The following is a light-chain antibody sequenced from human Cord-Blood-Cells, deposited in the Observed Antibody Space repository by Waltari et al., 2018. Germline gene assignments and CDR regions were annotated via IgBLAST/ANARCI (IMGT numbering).Light chain of an antibody. V-gene: IGKV1-5*03. CDR2: KAS. CDR3: QQYNGYSFT. CDR1: QSISSR. J-gene: IGKJ3*01. Sequence: DIQMTQSPSTLSASVGERVTITCRASQSISSRFAWYQQKPGKAHKLLIYKASSLESGVPSRFSGSGSGTEFTLTISSLQPDDFATYYCQQYNGYSFTFGPGTKVDIK.